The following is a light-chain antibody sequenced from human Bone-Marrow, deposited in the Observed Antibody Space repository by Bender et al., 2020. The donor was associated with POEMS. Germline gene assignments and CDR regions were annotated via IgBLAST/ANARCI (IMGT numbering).Light chain of an antibody. Sequence: SYELTQPPSVTVSPGQTATITCSGDKLDDKYACWYQQKPGQSPRLLIYQDRKRPSGIPERFSGSNSGNTATLTISGTQSMDEADYYCQAWDSSSLYVFGPGTKVTVL. V-gene: IGLV3-1*01. CDR3: QAWDSSSLYV. J-gene: IGLJ1*01. CDR2: QDR. CDR1: KLDDKY.